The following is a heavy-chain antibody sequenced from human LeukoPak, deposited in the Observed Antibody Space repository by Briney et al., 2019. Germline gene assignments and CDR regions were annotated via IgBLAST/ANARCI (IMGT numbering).Heavy chain of an antibody. D-gene: IGHD3-22*01. CDR1: GGSISSYY. V-gene: IGHV4-4*07. CDR2: IYTSGST. J-gene: IGHJ4*02. CDR3: ARDAPLYYYDSSGYYFDY. Sequence: PSETLSLTCTVSGGSISSYYWSWIRQPAGKGLEWIGRIYTSGSTNYNPSLKSRVTMSVDTSKNQFSLKLSSVTAADTAVYYCARDAPLYYYDSSGYYFDYWGQGTLVTVSS.